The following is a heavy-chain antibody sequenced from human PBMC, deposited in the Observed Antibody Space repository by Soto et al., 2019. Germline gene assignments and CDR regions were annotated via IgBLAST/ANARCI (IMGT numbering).Heavy chain of an antibody. Sequence: SSETLSLTCTVSGGSISSYYWSWIRQPPGKGLEWIGYIYYSGSTNYNPSLKSRVTISVDTSKNQFSLKLSSVTAADTAVYYCARDFTWPGSNWFDPWGQGTLVTVSS. V-gene: IGHV4-59*01. J-gene: IGHJ5*02. CDR3: ARDFTWPGSNWFDP. CDR2: IYYSGST. D-gene: IGHD3-10*01. CDR1: GGSISSYY.